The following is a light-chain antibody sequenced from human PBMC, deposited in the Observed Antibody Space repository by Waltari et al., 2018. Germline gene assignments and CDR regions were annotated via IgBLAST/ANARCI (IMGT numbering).Light chain of an antibody. V-gene: IGLV1-47*01. Sequence: QSVLTQPPSASGTPGQRVTISCSGSSSNIGSNFVYWYQQLPGTAPKLLIYRNNQRPSGVPDRVSGSKSCTSASLAISGLRSEDEADYYCAPWDDSLSGPGVFGGGTKLTVL. CDR1: SSNIGSNF. J-gene: IGLJ3*02. CDR2: RNN. CDR3: APWDDSLSGPGV.